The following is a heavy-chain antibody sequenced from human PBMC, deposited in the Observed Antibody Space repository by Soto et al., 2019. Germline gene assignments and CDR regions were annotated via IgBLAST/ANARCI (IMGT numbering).Heavy chain of an antibody. CDR2: ISGSGGST. CDR1: GFTFSSYA. Sequence: EVQLLESGGGLVQPGGSLRLSCAASGFTFSSYAMSWVRQAPGKGLEWVSAISGSGGSTYYADSVKGRFTISRDNSKNTLYLQMNSLRAEDTAVYYCAKDKGYYDSSGYPGDYWGQGTLVTVSS. V-gene: IGHV3-23*01. J-gene: IGHJ4*02. D-gene: IGHD3-22*01. CDR3: AKDKGYYDSSGYPGDY.